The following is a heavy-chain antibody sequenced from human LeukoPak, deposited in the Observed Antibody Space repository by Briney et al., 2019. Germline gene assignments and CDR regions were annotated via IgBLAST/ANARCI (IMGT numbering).Heavy chain of an antibody. V-gene: IGHV3-48*02. CDR2: ISSSSDSI. CDR3: ARAMRSGYDY. CDR1: GFTFSSYG. J-gene: IGHJ4*02. Sequence: GGSLRLSCAASGFTFSSYGMNWVRQAPGKRLEWVSYISSSSDSIYYADSVKGRFTISRDNAENSLYLQMNSLRDEDTAGYYCARAMRSGYDYWGQGTLVTVSS. D-gene: IGHD5-12*01.